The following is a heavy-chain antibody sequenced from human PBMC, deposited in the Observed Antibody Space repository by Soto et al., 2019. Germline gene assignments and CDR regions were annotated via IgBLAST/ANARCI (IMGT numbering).Heavy chain of an antibody. D-gene: IGHD1-26*01. J-gene: IGHJ6*02. CDR2: ISSSSSTI. CDR1: GFTFSSYS. Sequence: HPGGSLRLSCAASGFTFSSYSMNWVRQAPGKGLEWVSYISSSSSTIYYADSVKGRFTISRDNAKNSLYLQMNSLRDEDTAVYYCARDVGSGSSTPFYGMDVWGQGTTVTVSS. CDR3: ARDVGSGSSTPFYGMDV. V-gene: IGHV3-48*02.